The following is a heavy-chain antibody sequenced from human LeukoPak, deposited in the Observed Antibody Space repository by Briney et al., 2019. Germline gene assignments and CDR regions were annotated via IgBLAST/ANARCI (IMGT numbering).Heavy chain of an antibody. V-gene: IGHV3-7*01. CDR2: IKQDGSEK. CDR1: GFTFSSYW. Sequence: GGSLRLSCAASGFTFSSYWMSWVRQAPGKGLEWVANIKQDGSEKYYVDSVKGRFTISRDNAKNSLYLQMNSLRDEDTAVYFCARRPYSDTSGRLSDVWGQGTTVTVSS. D-gene: IGHD3-22*01. J-gene: IGHJ6*02. CDR3: ARRPYSDTSGRLSDV.